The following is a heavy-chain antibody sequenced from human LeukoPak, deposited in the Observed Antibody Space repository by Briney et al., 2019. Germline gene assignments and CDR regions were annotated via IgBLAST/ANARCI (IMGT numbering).Heavy chain of an antibody. CDR3: ARDYWNDGLFDY. CDR2: IYYSGST. J-gene: IGHJ4*02. Sequence: PSETLSLTCTVSGGSISSYYWSWIRQPPGKGLEWIGYIYYSGSTNYNPSLKSRVTISVDTSKNQISLKLSSVTAADTAVYYCARDYWNDGLFDYWGQGTLVTVSS. D-gene: IGHD1-1*01. CDR1: GGSISSYY. V-gene: IGHV4-59*01.